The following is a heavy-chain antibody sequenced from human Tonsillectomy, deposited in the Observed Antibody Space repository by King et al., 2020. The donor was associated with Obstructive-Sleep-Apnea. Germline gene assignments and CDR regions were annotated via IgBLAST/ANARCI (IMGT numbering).Heavy chain of an antibody. CDR2: IIPILGIA. D-gene: IGHD1-26*01. J-gene: IGHJ4*02. CDR3: AGPVRGSYYGGFFDY. Sequence: QLVQSGAEVKKPGSSVKVSCKASGGTFSSYAISWVRQAPGQGLEWMGRIIPILGIANYAQKFQGRVTITADKSTSTAYMELSSLRSEDTAVYYCAGPVRGSYYGGFFDYWGQGTLVTVSS. V-gene: IGHV1-69*04. CDR1: GGTFSSYA.